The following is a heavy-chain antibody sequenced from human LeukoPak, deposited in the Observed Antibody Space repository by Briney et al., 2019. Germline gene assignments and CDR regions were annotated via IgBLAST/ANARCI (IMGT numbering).Heavy chain of an antibody. D-gene: IGHD6-19*01. CDR1: GFTFSSYA. V-gene: IGHV3-21*01. CDR3: ARGGESSGWLFEY. CDR2: ITSSSTYI. Sequence: PGGSLRLSCAASGFTFSSYAMDWVRQAPGKGLEWASSITSSSTYIYYTDSVKGRFTISRDNAKNSMYLQMNSLRVDDTAVYYCARGGESSGWLFEYWGQGTLVTVSS. J-gene: IGHJ4*02.